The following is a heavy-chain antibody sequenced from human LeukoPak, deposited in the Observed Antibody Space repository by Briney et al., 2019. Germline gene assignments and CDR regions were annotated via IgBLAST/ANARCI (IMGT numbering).Heavy chain of an antibody. V-gene: IGHV3-73*01. CDR3: TSDSGTYNWFDP. J-gene: IGHJ5*02. D-gene: IGHD1-26*01. CDR2: IDKKDKGYATAT. CDR1: GFTFSGSA. Sequence: GRCLRLSCAASGFTFSGSAIHWVRQSSGKGLEWVGQIDKKDKGYATATAYAASVKGRFTISRDDSINTAYLQMKNLKTEDTALYYCTSDSGTYNWFDPWGQGTLVTVSS.